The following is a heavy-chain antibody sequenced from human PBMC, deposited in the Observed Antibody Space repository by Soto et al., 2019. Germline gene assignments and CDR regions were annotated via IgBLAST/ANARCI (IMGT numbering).Heavy chain of an antibody. Sequence: ASVKVSSKASGGTFSSYRINWVRQAPGQELEWVGGIVPIRRTADYAQTFQGRVSITADESARTSYMELRSLRSQDTAVYYCVRDSGAKLSSSWGQGTLVTVSS. CDR2: IVPIRRTA. CDR1: GGTFSSYR. CDR3: VRDSGAKLSSS. J-gene: IGHJ4*01. D-gene: IGHD6-13*01. V-gene: IGHV1-69*13.